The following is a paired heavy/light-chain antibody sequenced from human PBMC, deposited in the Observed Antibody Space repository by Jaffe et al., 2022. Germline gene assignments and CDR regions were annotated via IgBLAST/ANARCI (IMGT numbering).Heavy chain of an antibody. CDR1: GGSVSSGNYY. J-gene: IGHJ5*02. CDR3: ARSYCSSAGCYPYNWFDP. CDR2: IYNSGIT. D-gene: IGHD2-2*01. Sequence: QVQLQESGPGLVKPSETLSLTCTVSGGSVSSGNYYWSWIRQPPGKGLEWIGYIYNSGITNYNPSLKSRVTISVDTSKNQLSLKLSSVTAADTAVYYCARSYCSSAGCYPYNWFDPWGQGTLVTVSS. V-gene: IGHV4-61*01.
Light chain of an antibody. J-gene: IGKJ2*01. CDR2: AAS. CDR1: QGISSY. V-gene: IGKV1-9*01. Sequence: DIQLTQSPSFLSASVGDRVTITCRASQGISSYLAWYQQKPGKAPKLLIYAASTLQSGVPSRFSGSGSGTEFTLTISSLQPEDFATYYCQQLNSYPPTFGQGTKLESK. CDR3: QQLNSYPPT.